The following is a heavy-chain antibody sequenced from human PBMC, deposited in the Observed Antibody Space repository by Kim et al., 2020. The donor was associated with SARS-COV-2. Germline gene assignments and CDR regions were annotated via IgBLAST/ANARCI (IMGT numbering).Heavy chain of an antibody. CDR3: GREPGPYGGSTYSLGS. D-gene: IGHD2-21*01. CDR2: INPADGDT. J-gene: IGHJ4*02. CDR1: GYTFTQYA. V-gene: IGHV1-3*01. Sequence: ASVKVSCKASGYTFTQYAMHWVRQAPGQGLEWVGWINPADGDTMYSPKLQGRVTISRDTSATTLYMEVSSLRSEDTAVYYCGREPGPYGGSTYSLGSWGQGTLVTVSS.